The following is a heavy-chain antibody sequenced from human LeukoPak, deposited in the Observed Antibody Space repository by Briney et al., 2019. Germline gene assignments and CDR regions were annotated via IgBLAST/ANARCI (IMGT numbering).Heavy chain of an antibody. CDR2: INPNSGGT. D-gene: IGHD3-22*01. CDR1: GYTFTGYY. V-gene: IGHV1-2*05. Sequence: GASVKVSCKASGYTFTGYYMHWVRQAPGQGLEWMGRINPNSGGTNYAQKFQGRVTMTRDTSISTAYMELSRLRSDDTGVYYCARDGGVYYDSSGYYRSDYWGQGTLVTVSS. J-gene: IGHJ4*02. CDR3: ARDGGVYYDSSGYYRSDY.